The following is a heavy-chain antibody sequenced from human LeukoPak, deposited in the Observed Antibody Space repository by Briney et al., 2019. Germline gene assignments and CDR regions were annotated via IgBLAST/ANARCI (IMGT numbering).Heavy chain of an antibody. J-gene: IGHJ4*02. Sequence: GGSLRLSCAASGFTFRSYSMNWVRQAPGKGLEWVSSISSSSSYIYYADSVKGRFTISRDNAKNSLYLQMNSLRAEDTAVYYCARDRGSSDVYYFDYWGQGTLVTVSS. CDR1: GFTFRSYS. V-gene: IGHV3-21*01. CDR3: ARDRGSSDVYYFDY. CDR2: ISSSSSYI. D-gene: IGHD6-13*01.